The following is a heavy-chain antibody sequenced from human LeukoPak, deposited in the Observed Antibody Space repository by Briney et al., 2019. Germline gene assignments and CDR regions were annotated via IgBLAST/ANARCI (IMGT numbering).Heavy chain of an antibody. J-gene: IGHJ4*02. Sequence: GGSLRLSCAASGFTVSSNYMSWVRQAPGKGLEWVSVIYSGGSTYYADSVKGRFTISRDNSKNMLYLQMNSLRAEDTAVYYCARTVTTRGFDYWGQGTLVTVSS. D-gene: IGHD4-17*01. CDR3: ARTVTTRGFDY. CDR1: GFTVSSNY. V-gene: IGHV3-66*01. CDR2: IYSGGST.